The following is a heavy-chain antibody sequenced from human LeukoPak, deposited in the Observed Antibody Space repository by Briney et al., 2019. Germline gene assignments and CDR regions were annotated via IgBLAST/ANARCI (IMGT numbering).Heavy chain of an antibody. J-gene: IGHJ4*02. V-gene: IGHV1-69*06. Sequence: GGSVTVSCTASGGTFSSYAISGVRQAPGQGLEWMGGIIPIFGTANYAQKFQGRVTITADKSTSTAYMDLSSLRSEDTAVYYCARGYNWNDFDYWGQGTLVTVSS. D-gene: IGHD1-1*01. CDR1: GGTFSSYA. CDR3: ARGYNWNDFDY. CDR2: IIPIFGTA.